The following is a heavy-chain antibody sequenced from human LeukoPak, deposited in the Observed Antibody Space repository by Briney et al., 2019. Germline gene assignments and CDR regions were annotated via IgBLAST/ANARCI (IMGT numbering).Heavy chain of an antibody. Sequence: SQTLSLTCAISGDSVSSNSAAWDWIRQSPSRGLEWLGRTYYRSKWYNDYAVSVKSRITINPDTSKNQFSLQLNSVTPEDTAVYYCARDRGIAVAGPGYFDYWGQGTLVTVSS. V-gene: IGHV6-1*01. D-gene: IGHD6-19*01. CDR1: GDSVSSNSAA. CDR2: TYYRSKWYN. CDR3: ARDRGIAVAGPGYFDY. J-gene: IGHJ4*02.